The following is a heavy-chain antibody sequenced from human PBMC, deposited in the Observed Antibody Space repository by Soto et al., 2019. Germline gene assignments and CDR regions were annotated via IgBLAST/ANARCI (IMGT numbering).Heavy chain of an antibody. CDR2: ISSSSSYI. CDR1: GFTFSSYS. D-gene: IGHD3-22*01. J-gene: IGHJ4*02. Sequence: LRLSCAASGFTFSSYSMNWVRQAPGKGLEWVSSISSSSSYIYYADSVKGRFTISRDNAKNSLYLQMNSLRAEDTAVYYCARVAYYYDSSGPPNPDYWGQGTLVTVSS. CDR3: ARVAYYYDSSGPPNPDY. V-gene: IGHV3-21*01.